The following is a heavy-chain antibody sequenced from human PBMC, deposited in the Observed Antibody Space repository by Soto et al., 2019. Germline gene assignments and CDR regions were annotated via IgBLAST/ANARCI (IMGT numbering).Heavy chain of an antibody. CDR2: ISPGDSDT. J-gene: IGHJ6*02. Sequence: GESLKISCKGSGYNFAIYWIGWVRQMPGKGLEWMGIISPGDSDTRYSPSFQGQVTISADKSINTAYLQWSSLKASDTAMYYCARWGGGDIVVVPAAGGYYYGMDVWGQGTTVTVSS. CDR1: GYNFAIYW. V-gene: IGHV5-51*01. D-gene: IGHD2-2*01. CDR3: ARWGGGDIVVVPAAGGYYYGMDV.